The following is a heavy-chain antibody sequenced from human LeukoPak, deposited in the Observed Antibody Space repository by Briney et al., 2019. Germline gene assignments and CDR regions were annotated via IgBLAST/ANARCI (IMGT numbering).Heavy chain of an antibody. J-gene: IGHJ4*02. Sequence: GGSLRLSCAASGFTFSIYGMHWVRQAPGKGLEWVAFIRDDASNKYYADSVKGRFTISRDNSQNTLYLQMNSLRAEDTAVYYCARDYTYCSGGTCYDRFDYWGQGTLVTVSS. V-gene: IGHV3-30*02. CDR1: GFTFSIYG. D-gene: IGHD2-15*01. CDR3: ARDYTYCSGGTCYDRFDY. CDR2: IRDDASNK.